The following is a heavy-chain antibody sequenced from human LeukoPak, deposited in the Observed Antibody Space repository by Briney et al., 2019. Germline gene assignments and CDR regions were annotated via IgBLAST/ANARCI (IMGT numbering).Heavy chain of an antibody. Sequence: SETPSLTCAVYGGSFSGYYWSWIRQPPGKGLEWIGEINHSGSTNYNPSLKSRVTISVDTSKSQFSLKLSSVTAADTAVYYCARAGHSSSGFDYWGQGTLVTVSS. CDR1: GGSFSGYY. J-gene: IGHJ4*02. V-gene: IGHV4-34*01. D-gene: IGHD6-6*01. CDR2: INHSGST. CDR3: ARAGHSSSGFDY.